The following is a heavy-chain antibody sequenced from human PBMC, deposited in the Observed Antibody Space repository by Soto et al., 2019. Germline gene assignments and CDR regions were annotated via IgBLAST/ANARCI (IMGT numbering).Heavy chain of an antibody. CDR1: GFSLSSYA. D-gene: IGHD5-18*01. CDR3: ARDTDSWLPHYYYGMDV. J-gene: IGHJ6*02. V-gene: IGHV3-30-3*01. Sequence: PGXSLRLACAASGFSLSSYALHWFRQAPGNGLEWVAVISYDGSNKYYADSVKGRFTISRDNSKNTLYLQMNSLRAEDTAVYYCARDTDSWLPHYYYGMDVWGQGTTVTVSS. CDR2: ISYDGSNK.